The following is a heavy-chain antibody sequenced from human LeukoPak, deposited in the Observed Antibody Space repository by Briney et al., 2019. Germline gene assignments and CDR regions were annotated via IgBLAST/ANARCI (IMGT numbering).Heavy chain of an antibody. CDR2: ISWDGQMS. J-gene: IGHJ4*02. CDR3: AKLSGSGTSYAYLDS. V-gene: IGHV3-43*01. D-gene: IGHD3-10*01. Sequence: GGSLRLSCAAAGFKFEEFSMTWVRQVPGKAPEWVSLISWDGQMSFYADSVRGRFTVSRDNSRDSVYLQMTGLTTEDTAFYYCAKLSGSGTSYAYLDSWGQGTLVTVSS. CDR1: GFKFEEFS.